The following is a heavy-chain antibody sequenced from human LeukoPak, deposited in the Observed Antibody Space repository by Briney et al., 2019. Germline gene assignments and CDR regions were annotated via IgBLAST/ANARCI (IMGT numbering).Heavy chain of an antibody. CDR2: ITPSGGT. CDR1: GYTFTSYA. CDR3: ARDRYGDGFAHFDY. J-gene: IGHJ4*02. D-gene: IGHD5-24*01. V-gene: IGHV1-2*02. Sequence: GESLKISCKGSGYTFTSYAMHWVRQAPGQGLEWMGWITPSGGTNYPQKFQGRVAITRDTSITTAYMDLSRLTSDDTAVYYCARDRYGDGFAHFDYWGQGALVTVSS.